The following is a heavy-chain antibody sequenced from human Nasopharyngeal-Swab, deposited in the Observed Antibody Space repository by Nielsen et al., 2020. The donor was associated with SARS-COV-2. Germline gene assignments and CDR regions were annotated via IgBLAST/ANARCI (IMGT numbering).Heavy chain of an antibody. J-gene: IGHJ6*03. CDR1: GGSISSGGYY. CDR2: IYYSGST. Sequence: SETLSLTCTVSGGSISSGGYYWSWIRQHPGKGLEWIGYIYYSGSTYYNPSLKSRVIISVDTSKNQFSLKLSSVTAADTAVYYCAREVSGYVNYYYHMDVWGKGTTVTVSS. D-gene: IGHD5-12*01. CDR3: AREVSGYVNYYYHMDV. V-gene: IGHV4-31*03.